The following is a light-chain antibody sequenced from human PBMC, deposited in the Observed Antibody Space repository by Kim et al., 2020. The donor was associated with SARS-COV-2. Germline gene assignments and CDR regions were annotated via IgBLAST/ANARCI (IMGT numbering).Light chain of an antibody. V-gene: IGLV6-57*03. J-gene: IGLJ2*01. CDR2: EDN. CDR1: SGGIASNY. CDR3: QSYDSSNLV. Sequence: GKTVTISCNRSSGGIASNYVQWYQQRPGSAPTTVIYEDNQRPSGVPDRFSGSIDSSSNSASLTISGLKTEDEADYYCQSYDSSNLVFGGGTQLTVL.